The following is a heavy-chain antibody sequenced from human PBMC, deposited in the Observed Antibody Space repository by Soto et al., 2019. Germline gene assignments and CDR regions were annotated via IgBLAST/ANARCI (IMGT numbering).Heavy chain of an antibody. V-gene: IGHV1-18*04. Sequence: QVQLVQSGGEMKKPGASVKVSCKASGYTFTTFGITWVRQAPGQGLEWMGWISTSTGNTNYAQKLQDRVTLTTDTSTRTAYLELRSLTSDDTAVYYCARSPRVIVAAKGTLDYWGQGTLVTVSS. CDR2: ISTSTGNT. CDR1: GYTFTTFG. D-gene: IGHD5-12*01. J-gene: IGHJ4*02. CDR3: ARSPRVIVAAKGTLDY.